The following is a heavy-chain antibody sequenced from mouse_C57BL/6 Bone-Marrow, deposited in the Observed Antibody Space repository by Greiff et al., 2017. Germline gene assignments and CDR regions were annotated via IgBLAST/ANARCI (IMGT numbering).Heavy chain of an antibody. Sequence: VQLQQSGAELVRPGASVTLSCKASGYTFTDYEMHWVKQTPVHGLEWIGAIDPETGGTAYNQKFKGQAILTADKSSSTAYMELRSLTSEDSAVYYCTREGMIYYGSSYWYFDVWGTGTTVTVSS. CDR1: GYTFTDYE. V-gene: IGHV1-15*01. CDR3: TREGMIYYGSSYWYFDV. D-gene: IGHD1-1*01. CDR2: IDPETGGT. J-gene: IGHJ1*03.